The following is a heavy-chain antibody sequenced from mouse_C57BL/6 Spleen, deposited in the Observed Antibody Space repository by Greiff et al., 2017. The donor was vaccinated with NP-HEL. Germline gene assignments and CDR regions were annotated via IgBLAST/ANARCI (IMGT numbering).Heavy chain of an antibody. V-gene: IGHV7-3*01. CDR2: IRNKANGYTT. J-gene: IGHJ1*03. D-gene: IGHD2-4*01. Sequence: EVKVVESGGGLVQPGGSLSLSCAASGFTFTDYYMSWVRQPPGKALEWLGFIRNKANGYTTEYSASVKGRFTISRDNSQSILYLQMNALRAEDSATYYCARSGDYDGWYFDVWGTGTTVTVSS. CDR1: GFTFTDYY. CDR3: ARSGDYDGWYFDV.